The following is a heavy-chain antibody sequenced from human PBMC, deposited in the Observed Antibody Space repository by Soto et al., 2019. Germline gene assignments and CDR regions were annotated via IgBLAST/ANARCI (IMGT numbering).Heavy chain of an antibody. J-gene: IGHJ4*02. D-gene: IGHD5-12*01. Sequence: ASVKVSCKASGYTFTGYYMHWVRQAPGQGLEWMGWINPNSGGTNYAQKFQGWVTMTRDTSISTAYMELSRLRSDDTAVYYCAREGLQFGVYFDYWGQGTLVTVSS. CDR1: GYTFTGYY. V-gene: IGHV1-2*04. CDR3: AREGLQFGVYFDY. CDR2: INPNSGGT.